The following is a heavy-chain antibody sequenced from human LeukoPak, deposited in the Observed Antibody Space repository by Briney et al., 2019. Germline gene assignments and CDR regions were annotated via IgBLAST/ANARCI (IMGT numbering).Heavy chain of an antibody. CDR3: ARDVHYDFWTGYYSTWPLGY. CDR1: GFTFSSYS. V-gene: IGHV3-21*01. J-gene: IGHJ4*02. CDR2: ISSSRSYI. Sequence: GGSLRLSCAASGFTFSSYSMNWVRQAPGEGLEWVSSISSSRSYIYYADSVRGRFTVTRDNAKNSLYLQMNSLRAEDTAVYYCARDVHYDFWTGYYSTWPLGYWGQGTLVTVSS. D-gene: IGHD3-3*01.